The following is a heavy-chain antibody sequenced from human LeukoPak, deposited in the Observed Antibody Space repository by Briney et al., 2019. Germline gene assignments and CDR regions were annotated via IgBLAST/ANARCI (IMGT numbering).Heavy chain of an antibody. V-gene: IGHV3-23*01. CDR2: ISGSGGST. J-gene: IGHJ6*03. CDR3: ARGDDPYYYYYMDV. CDR1: GFTFSSYA. Sequence: GGSLRLSCAASGFTFSSYAMSWVRQAPGKGLEWVSAISGSGGSTSYADSVKGRFTISRDNAKNTLYLQMNSLRAEDTAVYYCARGDDPYYYYYMDVWGKGTTVTVSS. D-gene: IGHD2-21*02.